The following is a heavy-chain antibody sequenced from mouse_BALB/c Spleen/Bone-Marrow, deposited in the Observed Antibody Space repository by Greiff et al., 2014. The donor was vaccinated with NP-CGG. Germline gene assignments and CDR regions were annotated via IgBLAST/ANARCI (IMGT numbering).Heavy chain of an antibody. D-gene: IGHD1-1*01. CDR1: GYSFTGYF. CDR2: INPYNGDT. V-gene: IGHV1-20*02. Sequence: EVKVEESGPELVKPGASVKISCKASGYSFTGYFMNWVMQSPGESLEWIGRINPYNGDTFYNQKFKGKATLTVDKSSSTAHMELRSLASEDSAVYYCARGGLLRAMDYWGQGTSVTVSS. CDR3: ARGGLLRAMDY. J-gene: IGHJ4*01.